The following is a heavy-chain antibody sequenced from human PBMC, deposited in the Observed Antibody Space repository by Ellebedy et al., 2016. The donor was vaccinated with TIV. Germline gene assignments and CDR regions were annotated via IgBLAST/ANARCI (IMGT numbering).Heavy chain of an antibody. D-gene: IGHD6-19*01. J-gene: IGHJ4*02. CDR3: APGYSSGAAREN. CDR2: ISESGATT. CDR1: GFTFNSYA. V-gene: IGHV3-23*01. Sequence: GGSLRLXCAASGFTFNSYAMNRVRQAPGKGLEWVSAISESGATTNYADSVKGRFTISRDNSKNTLYLQMNSLRAEDSAVYYCAPGYSSGAARENWGQGTLVSVSS.